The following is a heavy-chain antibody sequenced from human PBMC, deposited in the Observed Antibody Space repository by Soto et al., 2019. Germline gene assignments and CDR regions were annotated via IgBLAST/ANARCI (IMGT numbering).Heavy chain of an antibody. D-gene: IGHD6-19*01. V-gene: IGHV3-21*01. CDR1: GFTFSNYT. Sequence: EVQLVESGGGLVKPGGSLTLSCAASGFTFSNYTMNWVRQAPGKGLEWVSSISRSSRNIYYADSVKGRFTISRDNAKKTLYLHMNSLRAGDTAVYYGERDLKVAGTNSFYYYGMHVWGQGTTVTGSS. CDR2: ISRSSRNI. CDR3: ERDLKVAGTNSFYYYGMHV. J-gene: IGHJ6*02.